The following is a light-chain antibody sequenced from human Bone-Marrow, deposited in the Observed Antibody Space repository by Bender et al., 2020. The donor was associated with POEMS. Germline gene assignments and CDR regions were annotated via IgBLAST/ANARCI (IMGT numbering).Light chain of an antibody. J-gene: IGLJ3*02. Sequence: QSVLTQPPSASGTPGQRVTISCSGSSGDVGSYNYVSWYQQHPGKAPRLIIYEVNARPSGVPDRFSGSESANTASLTISGLQAEDEADYYCCSFTSSRIVFGGGTKLAVL. CDR3: CSFTSSRIV. V-gene: IGLV2-11*01. CDR1: SGDVGSYNY. CDR2: EVN.